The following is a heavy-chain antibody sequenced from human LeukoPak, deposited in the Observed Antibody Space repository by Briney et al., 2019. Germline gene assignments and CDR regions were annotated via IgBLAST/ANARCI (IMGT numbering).Heavy chain of an antibody. CDR2: IKQDGSEK. D-gene: IGHD6-13*01. CDR3: ARVERIISWYRYYYGMDV. V-gene: IGHV3-7*01. J-gene: IGHJ6*02. Sequence: GGSLRLSCAASGFTFSSYWMSWVRQAPGKGQEWVANIKQDGSEKYYVDSVKGRFTISRDNAKNSLYLQMNSLRAEDTAVYYCARVERIISWYRYYYGMDVWRQATTDTVSS. CDR1: GFTFSSYW.